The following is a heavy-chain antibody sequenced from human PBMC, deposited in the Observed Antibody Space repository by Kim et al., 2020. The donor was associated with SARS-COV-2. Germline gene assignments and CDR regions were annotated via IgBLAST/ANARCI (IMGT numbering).Heavy chain of an antibody. V-gene: IGHV4-34*01. J-gene: IGHJ4*02. CDR1: GGSFSGYY. D-gene: IGHD3-16*02. CDR3: ARAHTFTFGGVIVYYFDY. Sequence: SETLSLTCAVYGGSFSGYYWSWIRQPPGKGLEWIEEINHSGSTNYNPSLKSRVTISVDTSKNQFSLKLSSVTAADTAVYYCARAHTFTFGGVIVYYFDYWGQGTLVTVSS. CDR2: INHSGST.